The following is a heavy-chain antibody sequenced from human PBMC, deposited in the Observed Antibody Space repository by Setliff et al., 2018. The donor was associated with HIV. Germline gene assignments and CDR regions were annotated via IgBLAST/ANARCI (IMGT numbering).Heavy chain of an antibody. CDR2: IHYTGST. V-gene: IGHV4-59*08. CDR1: GASISSYY. J-gene: IGHJ3*02. Sequence: SETLSLTCTVSGASISSYYWSWIRQPPGKGLEWNGFIHYTGSTNYNPSLKSRVTMSTDTSKNQLSLKLNSVTAADTAVYYCARHWNYDTGLDPFDIWGQGIMVTVSS. CDR3: ARHWNYDTGLDPFDI. D-gene: IGHD3-22*01.